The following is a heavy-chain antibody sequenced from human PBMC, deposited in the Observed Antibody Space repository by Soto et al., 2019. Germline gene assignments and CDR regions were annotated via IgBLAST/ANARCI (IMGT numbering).Heavy chain of an antibody. J-gene: IGHJ4*02. Sequence: QVQLVQSGAEVKEPGSSVRVSCKASGGSIRNYAISWVRQAPGLGLEWIGGIIPIFGAANYAQKFQGRLTITADDAPSSAYMERSSLMSDDTAVYYCARSDYCGAHCYAFLDYWGQGTLVTVSS. V-gene: IGHV1-69*12. CDR1: GGSIRNYA. CDR2: IIPIFGAA. CDR3: ARSDYCGAHCYAFLDY. D-gene: IGHD2-21*02.